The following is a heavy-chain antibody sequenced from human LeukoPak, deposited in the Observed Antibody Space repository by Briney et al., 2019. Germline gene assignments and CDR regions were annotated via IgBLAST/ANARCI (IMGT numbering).Heavy chain of an antibody. CDR3: ARVGDCTNAVCYDY. V-gene: IGHV3-23*01. J-gene: IGHJ4*02. CDR1: GFTFSSHG. D-gene: IGHD2-8*01. Sequence: PGGSLRLSCAASGFTFSSHGMSWVRQAPGKGLEWVSTISGSGDYTYYADSVKGRFTISRDNSKNTLYLQMGSLGPDDTAFYYCARVGDCTNAVCYDYWGQGTLVTVSS. CDR2: ISGSGDYT.